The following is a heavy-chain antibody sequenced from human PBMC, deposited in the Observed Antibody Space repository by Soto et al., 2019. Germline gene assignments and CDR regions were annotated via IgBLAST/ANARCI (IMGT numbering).Heavy chain of an antibody. J-gene: IGHJ6*03. CDR1: GFSLSTSGVG. V-gene: IGHV2-5*02. CDR2: IYWDDDK. CDR3: AHRAREPNGWGEGCSGGSCEPRPYYYYYMDV. D-gene: IGHD2-15*01. Sequence: SGPTLVKPTQTLTLTCTFSGFSLSTSGVGVGWIRQPPGKALEWLALIYWDDDKRYSPSLKSRLTITKDTSKNQGVLTMTNMDPVDTATYYCAHRAREPNGWGEGCSGGSCEPRPYYYYYMDVWGKGTTVTVSS.